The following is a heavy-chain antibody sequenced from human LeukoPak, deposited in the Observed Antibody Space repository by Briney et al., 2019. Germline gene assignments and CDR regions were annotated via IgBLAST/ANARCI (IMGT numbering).Heavy chain of an antibody. CDR1: GGTFSSYA. J-gene: IGHJ3*02. Sequence: VASVKVSCKASGGTFSSYAISWVRQAPGQGLEWMGGIIPIFGTANYAQKFQGRVTITADESTSTAYMELSSLRSEDTAVYYCARDPSSHISGSSHGSDAFDIWGQGTMVTVSS. CDR3: ARDPSSHISGSSHGSDAFDI. V-gene: IGHV1-69*13. CDR2: IIPIFGTA. D-gene: IGHD6-13*01.